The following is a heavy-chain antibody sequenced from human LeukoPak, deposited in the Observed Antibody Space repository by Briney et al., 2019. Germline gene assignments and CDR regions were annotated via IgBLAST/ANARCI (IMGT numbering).Heavy chain of an antibody. Sequence: SVKVSCKASGGTFSSYTICWVPQAPGQGLEWIGRIIPILGIANYAQKFQGRVTITADKSTSTAYMELSSLRSEDTAVYYCASQASGYAVDYWGQGTLVTVSS. CDR3: ASQASGYAVDY. V-gene: IGHV1-69*02. CDR1: GGTFSSYT. D-gene: IGHD3-10*01. CDR2: IIPILGIA. J-gene: IGHJ4*02.